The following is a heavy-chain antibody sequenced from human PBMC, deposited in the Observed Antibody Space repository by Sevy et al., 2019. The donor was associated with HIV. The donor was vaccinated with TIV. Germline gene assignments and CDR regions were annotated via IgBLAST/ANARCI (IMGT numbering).Heavy chain of an antibody. CDR2: ISASGGST. D-gene: IGHD2-2*01. V-gene: IGHV3-23*01. CDR1: GFTFSSYS. J-gene: IGHJ4*02. CDR3: AKCSSTSCYDY. Sequence: GSLRLSCAASGFTFSSYSMNWVRQAPGKGLEWISHISASGGSTYYADSVKGRFTISRDNFKKTLDLQMNSLRAEDTAVYYCAKCSSTSCYDYWGQGTLVTVSS.